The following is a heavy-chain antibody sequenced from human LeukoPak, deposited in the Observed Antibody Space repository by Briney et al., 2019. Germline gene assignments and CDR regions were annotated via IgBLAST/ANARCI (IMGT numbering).Heavy chain of an antibody. CDR1: GFTFSSYA. CDR2: ISYDGSNK. V-gene: IGHV3-30-3*01. J-gene: IGHJ4*02. D-gene: IGHD6-13*01. CDR3: ARAPYSSSWYYFDY. Sequence: HPGGSLRLSCAASGFTFSSYAMHWVRQAPGKGLEWVAVISYDGSNKYYADSVKGRFTISRDNSKNTLYLQMNSPRAEDTAVYYCARAPYSSSWYYFDYWGQGTLVTVSS.